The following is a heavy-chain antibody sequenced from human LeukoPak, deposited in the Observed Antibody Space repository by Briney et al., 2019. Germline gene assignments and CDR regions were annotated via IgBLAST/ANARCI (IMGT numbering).Heavy chain of an antibody. CDR2: ISSSSSYI. V-gene: IGHV3-21*01. D-gene: IGHD2-21*02. CDR1: GFTFSSYS. J-gene: IGHJ4*02. CDR3: ARGCGGDCYPPDY. Sequence: GGSLRLSCAASGFTFSSYSMNWVRQAPGKGREWVSSISSSSSYIYYADSVKGRFTISRDNAKNSLYLQMNSLRAEDTAVYYCARGCGGDCYPPDYWGPGTLVTVSP.